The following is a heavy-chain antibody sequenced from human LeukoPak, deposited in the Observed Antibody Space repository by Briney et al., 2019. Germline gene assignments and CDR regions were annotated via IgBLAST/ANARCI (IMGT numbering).Heavy chain of an antibody. J-gene: IGHJ4*02. CDR3: ASPRYSSGWPLRN. V-gene: IGHV5-51*01. CDR2: IYPGDSDT. Sequence: GESLKISCKGSGYSFTNYWIGWVRQMPGKGLEWMGIIYPGDSDTRYSPSSQGQVTISADKSISTAYLQWSSLKASDTAMYYCASPRYSSGWPLRNWGQGTLVTVSS. D-gene: IGHD6-19*01. CDR1: GYSFTNYW.